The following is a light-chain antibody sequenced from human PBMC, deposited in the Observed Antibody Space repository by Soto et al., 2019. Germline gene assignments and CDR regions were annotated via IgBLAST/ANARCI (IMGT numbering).Light chain of an antibody. CDR2: GAS. J-gene: IGKJ1*01. CDR1: QSVSSN. CDR3: LQYFNLPRT. V-gene: IGKV3-15*01. Sequence: EIVMTQSPATLSVSPGERATLSCRASQSVSSNLAWYQQNRGQAPRLLIYGASTRATGVPARFSSSGSRTAFTLTVSSLHSEDLAVYYCLQYFNLPRTFGQGSKVEIK.